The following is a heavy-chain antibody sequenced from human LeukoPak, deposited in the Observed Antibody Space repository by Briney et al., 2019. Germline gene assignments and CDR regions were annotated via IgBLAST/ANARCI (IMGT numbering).Heavy chain of an antibody. D-gene: IGHD5-24*01. CDR1: GFLFSKYW. V-gene: IGHV3-7*01. CDR3: ARLRSLDK. Sequence: GGSLRLSCAASGFLFSKYWTTWVRQAPGKGLEWVANIKEDGSEIYYVESVKGRFTISRDNAKKSLYLEMSSLRVEDTAVYFCARLRSLDKWGQGTLVTVSS. CDR2: IKEDGSEI. J-gene: IGHJ4*02.